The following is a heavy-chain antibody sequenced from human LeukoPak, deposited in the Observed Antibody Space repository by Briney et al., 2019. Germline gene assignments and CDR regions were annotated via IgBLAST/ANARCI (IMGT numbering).Heavy chain of an antibody. D-gene: IGHD3-22*01. Sequence: GESLQISCKGSGSSFTDYWIAWVRQLPGKGLEWLGIIYPGDSDTRYSPSFRGQVTISADKSINTAYLQWSSLKASDTAMYYCARHRQEGDSSGLSSVFHHWGQGTLVTVSS. V-gene: IGHV5-51*01. CDR1: GSSFTDYW. CDR2: IYPGDSDT. CDR3: ARHRQEGDSSGLSSVFHH. J-gene: IGHJ4*02.